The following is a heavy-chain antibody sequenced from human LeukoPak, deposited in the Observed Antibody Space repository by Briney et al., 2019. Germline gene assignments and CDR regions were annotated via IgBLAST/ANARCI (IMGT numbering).Heavy chain of an antibody. D-gene: IGHD5-18*01. CDR1: VFTFCGYW. V-gene: IGHV3-74*01. CDR2: INSDGSST. Sequence: GGALRLSCAASVFTFCGYWMYWVRQAPGEGLGWVSRINSDGSSTSYADSGKGRFTISRDNPKNPLNLQMNSLRAEDTAVYYCAHEDGYSYVLDYWGQGTRVTVSS. CDR3: AHEDGYSYVLDY. J-gene: IGHJ4*02.